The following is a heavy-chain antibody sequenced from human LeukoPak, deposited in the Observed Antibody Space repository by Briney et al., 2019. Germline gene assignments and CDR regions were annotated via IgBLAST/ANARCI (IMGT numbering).Heavy chain of an antibody. Sequence: TSETLSLTCTVSGYSISSGYYWGWIRQPPGKGLEWIGSIYHGGTTYYNPSLKSPVSMSVDTSKNQFSLKLSSVTAAATAVYYCASTPYYYDSSGYYGHWGQGTLVTVSS. CDR1: GYSISSGYY. J-gene: IGHJ4*02. D-gene: IGHD3-22*01. CDR2: IYHGGTT. V-gene: IGHV4-38-2*02. CDR3: ASTPYYYDSSGYYGH.